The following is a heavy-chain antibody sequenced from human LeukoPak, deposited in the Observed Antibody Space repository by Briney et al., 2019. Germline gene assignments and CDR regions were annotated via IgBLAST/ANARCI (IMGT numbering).Heavy chain of an antibody. D-gene: IGHD3-9*01. CDR3: AKDQQVLRYFDWSMGDYFDY. Sequence: GGSLRLSCAASGFTFSSYAMSWVRQAPGKGLEWVSAISGSGGSTYYADSVKGRFTISRDNSKNTLYLQMNSLRAEDTAVYYCAKDQQVLRYFDWSMGDYFDYWGQGNLVTVSS. CDR1: GFTFSSYA. V-gene: IGHV3-23*01. CDR2: ISGSGGST. J-gene: IGHJ4*02.